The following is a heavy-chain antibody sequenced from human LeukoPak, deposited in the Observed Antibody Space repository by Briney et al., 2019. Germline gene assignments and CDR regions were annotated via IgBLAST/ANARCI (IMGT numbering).Heavy chain of an antibody. CDR2: IYYSGST. CDR1: GGSISSNTDY. D-gene: IGHD6-6*01. Sequence: SETLSLTCSVSGGSISSNTDYWGLIRQPPGKGLEWIGSIYYSGSTYHNPSLKSRVAISVDTSKNHFSLRLSSVTAADTAVYYCTRIASLWFDPWGQRTLVTVSS. V-gene: IGHV4-39*02. CDR3: TRIASLWFDP. J-gene: IGHJ5*02.